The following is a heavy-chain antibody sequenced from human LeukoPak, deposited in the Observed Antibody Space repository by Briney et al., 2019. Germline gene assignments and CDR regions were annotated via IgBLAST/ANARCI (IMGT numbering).Heavy chain of an antibody. V-gene: IGHV3-21*01. CDR3: ARSFGYGYYFDY. CDR2: ISSSSSYI. J-gene: IGHJ4*02. Sequence: GGSLRLSCAASGFTFSSYSMNWVRQAPGKGLEWVSSISSSSSYIYYADSVKGRFTISRDNSKNTLYLQMNSLRPEDTAIYYCARSFGYGYYFDYWGQGTLVTVSS. CDR1: GFTFSSYS. D-gene: IGHD5-18*01.